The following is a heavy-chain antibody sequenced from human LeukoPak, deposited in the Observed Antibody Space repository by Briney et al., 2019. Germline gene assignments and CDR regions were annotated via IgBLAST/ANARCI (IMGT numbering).Heavy chain of an antibody. CDR1: GGTFTSYG. CDR3: STVGSSASDPYDY. J-gene: IGHJ4*02. D-gene: IGHD2-2*01. V-gene: IGHV1-69*13. Sequence: SVKVSCKASGGTFTSYGISWARQAPGQGLEWMGGIIPMFGTTKYAQKFQGRVTITADQSTRTAYMEMSSLRSEDTALYYCSTVGSSASDPYDYWGQGTLVTVSS. CDR2: IIPMFGTT.